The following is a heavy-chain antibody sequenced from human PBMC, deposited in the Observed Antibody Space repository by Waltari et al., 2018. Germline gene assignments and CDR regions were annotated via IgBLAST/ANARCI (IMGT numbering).Heavy chain of an antibody. CDR1: GFTFSSYA. V-gene: IGHV3-23*04. Sequence: EVQLVESGGGLVQPGGSLRLSCAASGFTFSSYAMSWVRQAPGKGLEWVSAISGSGGSTYYADSVKGRFTISRATSKNTLYLQMNSMRAEDTAVYYCAKSLAAADKGFDYLGQGTLVTVSS. D-gene: IGHD6-13*01. J-gene: IGHJ4*02. CDR3: AKSLAAADKGFDY. CDR2: ISGSGGST.